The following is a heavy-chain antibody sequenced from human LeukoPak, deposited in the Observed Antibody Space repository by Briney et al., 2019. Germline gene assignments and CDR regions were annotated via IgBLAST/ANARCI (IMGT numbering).Heavy chain of an antibody. CDR3: ARNRAGDGEMGSDY. CDR1: GYTFTGYY. CDR2: INPNSGGT. V-gene: IGHV1-2*04. J-gene: IGHJ4*02. D-gene: IGHD4-17*01. Sequence: ASVTVSCKASGYTFTGYYMHWVRQAPGQGLEWMGWINPNSGGTNYAQKFQGWVTMTRDTSISTAYMELSRLRSDDTAVYYCARNRAGDGEMGSDYWGQGTLVTVSS.